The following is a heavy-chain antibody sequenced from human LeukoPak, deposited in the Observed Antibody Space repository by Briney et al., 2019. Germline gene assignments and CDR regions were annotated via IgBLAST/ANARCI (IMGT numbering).Heavy chain of an antibody. D-gene: IGHD6-13*01. CDR1: GFTFSKYW. CDR2: INERGNEK. V-gene: IGHV3-7*03. J-gene: IGHJ4*02. Sequence: GGSLRLSCAASGFTFSKYWMSWVRQVPGKGLEWVVKINERGNEKNYVDPVKGRFAVSRDNAQDSLYLQMNSLRVEDAAAYYCARHPNSNWDYWGQGTLVTVSS. CDR3: ARHPNSNWDY.